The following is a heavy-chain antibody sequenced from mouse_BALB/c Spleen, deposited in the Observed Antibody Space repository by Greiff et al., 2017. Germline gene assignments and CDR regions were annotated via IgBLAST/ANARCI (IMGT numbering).Heavy chain of an antibody. D-gene: IGHD2-2*01. CDR1: GYTFTSYW. CDR2: IYPGSGST. J-gene: IGHJ1*01. CDR3: ARAMLTTRGYFDV. V-gene: IGHV1S22*01. Sequence: LKQPGSELVRPGASVKLSCKASGYTFTSYWMHWVKQRPGQGLEWIGNIYPGSGSTNYDEKFKSKATLTVDTSSSTAYMQLSSLTSEDSAVYYCARAMLTTRGYFDVWGAGTTVTVSS.